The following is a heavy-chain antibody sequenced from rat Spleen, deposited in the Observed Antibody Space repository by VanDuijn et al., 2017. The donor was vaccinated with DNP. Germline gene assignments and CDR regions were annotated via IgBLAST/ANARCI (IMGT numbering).Heavy chain of an antibody. Sequence: EVQLQESGPGLVKPSQSLSLTCSVTGYSITYSNRWNWIRKFPGNKLEWMGYVNSAGTTIYNPSLKSQNSITRDTSKNQFFLQLNSVTAEETATYYCSRSGGVRYGLSLDYWSQGVMVTVSA. CDR3: SRSGGVRYGLSLDY. J-gene: IGHJ2*01. V-gene: IGHV3-3*01. CDR1: GYSITYSNR. D-gene: IGHD1-6*01. CDR2: VNSAGTT.